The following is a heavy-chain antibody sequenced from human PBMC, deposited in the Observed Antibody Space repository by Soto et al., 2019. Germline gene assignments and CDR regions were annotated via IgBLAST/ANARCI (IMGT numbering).Heavy chain of an antibody. CDR1: GFTFSSHD. D-gene: IGHD3-10*01. CDR2: IDSAGDA. CDR3: TRGGIWGVSWNWFDT. J-gene: IGHJ5*02. Sequence: EVPLVESGGGLVQPGGSLRLSCAASGFTFSSHDMHWVRQVTGKGVEWVSGIDSAGDAKYPASVKGRFTISRENATNSLYHQMNSLRAEDTAMYYCTRGGIWGVSWNWFDTWGQGTLATVSS. V-gene: IGHV3-13*01.